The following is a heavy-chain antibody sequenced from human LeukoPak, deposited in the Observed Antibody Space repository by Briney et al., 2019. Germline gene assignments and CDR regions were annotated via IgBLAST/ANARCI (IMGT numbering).Heavy chain of an antibody. D-gene: IGHD2-2*01. J-gene: IGHJ6*02. CDR3: ASVRYCSSTSCSPLHYYYYGMDV. CDR1: GFTFSSYA. Sequence: PGGSLRLSCAASGFTFSSYAMSWVRQAPGKGLEWVSAISGSGGSTYYADSVKGRFTISRDNSKNTLYLQMNSLRAEDTAVYYCASVRYCSSTSCSPLHYYYYGMDVWGQGTTVTVSS. CDR2: ISGSGGST. V-gene: IGHV3-23*01.